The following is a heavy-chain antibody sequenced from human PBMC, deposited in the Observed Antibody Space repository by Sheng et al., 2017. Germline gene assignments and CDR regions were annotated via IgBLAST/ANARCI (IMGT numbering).Heavy chain of an antibody. CDR2: ISSSSSTI. D-gene: IGHD2-15*01. CDR1: GFTFSSYS. Sequence: EVQLVESGGGLVQPGGSLRLSCAASGFTFSSYSMNWVRQAPGKGLEWVSYISSSSSTIYYADSVKGRFTISRDNAKNSLYLQMNSLRAEDTAVYYCARDSECSGGSCWVGNNWFDPWGQGTLVTVSS. CDR3: ARDSECSGGSCWVGNNWFDP. J-gene: IGHJ5*02. V-gene: IGHV3-48*01.